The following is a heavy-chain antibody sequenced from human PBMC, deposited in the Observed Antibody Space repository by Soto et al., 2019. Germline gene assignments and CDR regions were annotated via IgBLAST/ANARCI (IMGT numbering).Heavy chain of an antibody. CDR3: ARALGYCSGGSCYSPFDY. CDR2: INHSGST. V-gene: IGHV4-34*01. J-gene: IGHJ4*02. CDR1: GGSFSGYY. D-gene: IGHD2-15*01. Sequence: QVQLQQWGAGLLKPSETLSLTCAVYGGSFSGYYWSWIRQPPGKGLEWIGEINHSGSTNYNPSLKIRFTISVDTSKNQCSLKLSSVAAADTAVYYCARALGYCSGGSCYSPFDYWGQGTLVTVCS.